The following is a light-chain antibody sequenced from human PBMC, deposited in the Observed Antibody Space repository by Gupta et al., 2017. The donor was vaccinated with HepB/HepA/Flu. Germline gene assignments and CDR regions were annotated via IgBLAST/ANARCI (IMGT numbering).Light chain of an antibody. J-gene: IGLJ1*01. CDR1: SSDVGNYNF. CDR3: CSYAPTNTYV. V-gene: IGLV2-23*02. Sequence: QPALTQPAPVSGSPGQSITISCTGTSSDVGNYNFVSWYQQNPGKAPQLMIYEVSKRPSGVSSRFSGSKSGNTASLTISGLQAEDEADYYCCSYAPTNTYVFGTGTKVTVL. CDR2: EVS.